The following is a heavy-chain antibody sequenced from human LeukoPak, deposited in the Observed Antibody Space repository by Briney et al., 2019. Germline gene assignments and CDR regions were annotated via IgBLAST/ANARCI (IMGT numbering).Heavy chain of an antibody. D-gene: IGHD1-7*01. Sequence: GGSLRLSCAASGFTFSSYAMSWVRQAPGKGLEWVSAISGSGGSTYYADSVKGRFTISRDNSKNTLYLQMSSLRAEDTAVYYCAKARAVNWNYPFDYWGQGTLVTVSS. J-gene: IGHJ4*02. CDR1: GFTFSSYA. V-gene: IGHV3-23*01. CDR3: AKARAVNWNYPFDY. CDR2: ISGSGGST.